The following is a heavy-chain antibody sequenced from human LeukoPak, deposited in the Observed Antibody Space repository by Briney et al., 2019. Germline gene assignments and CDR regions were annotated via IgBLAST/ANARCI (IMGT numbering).Heavy chain of an antibody. J-gene: IGHJ6*03. Sequence: GGSLRLSCAASGFTLSSYAMSWVRQAPGKGLEWVANIKQDGSEKYYVDSVKGRFTISRDNAKNSLYLQMNSLRAEDTAVYYCARDQVMVLDDILTGYLDRSDYYYMDVWGKGTTVTVSS. V-gene: IGHV3-7*01. D-gene: IGHD3-9*01. CDR2: IKQDGSEK. CDR1: GFTLSSYA. CDR3: ARDQVMVLDDILTGYLDRSDYYYMDV.